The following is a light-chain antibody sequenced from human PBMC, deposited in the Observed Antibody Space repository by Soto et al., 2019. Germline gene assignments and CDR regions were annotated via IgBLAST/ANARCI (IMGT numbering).Light chain of an antibody. CDR2: KAS. Sequence: DLQMTQSPSTLSASVGDRVTITCRASQSISSWLAWYQQKPGKAPKLLIYKASSLESGVPSRFSGSGSGTEFTLTISSLQPDDFATYYCQQYTIYSWTFGQGTKVEIK. CDR1: QSISSW. J-gene: IGKJ1*01. CDR3: QQYTIYSWT. V-gene: IGKV1-5*03.